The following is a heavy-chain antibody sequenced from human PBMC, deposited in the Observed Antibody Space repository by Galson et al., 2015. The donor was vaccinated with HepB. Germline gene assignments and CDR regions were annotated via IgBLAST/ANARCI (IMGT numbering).Heavy chain of an antibody. CDR1: GGSITSSSYY. J-gene: IGHJ4*02. D-gene: IGHD3-16*01. CDR2: MYYSGSS. CDR3: ARRGSGFDY. Sequence: LSLTCTVSGGSITSSSYYWGWIRQPPGKGLEWIGNMYYSGSSYYTPSLKSRVTISVDASRNQFSLNLSSVTAADTAVYYCARRGSGFDYWGQGTLVTVSS. V-gene: IGHV4-39*01.